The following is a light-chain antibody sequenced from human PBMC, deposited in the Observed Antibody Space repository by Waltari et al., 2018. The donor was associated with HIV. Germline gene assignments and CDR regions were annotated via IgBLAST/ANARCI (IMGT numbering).Light chain of an antibody. J-gene: IGLJ3*02. V-gene: IGLV2-14*01. CDR2: EVS. Sequence: QSALTQPASVSGSPGQSITISCTGTSSDVGGYNYVSWYQQHPGKAPKLMIFEVSNRTSGVSNRFSGSKSVNTASRTISGLQAEDEADYYCSSYTTRSTPDPNWVFGGGTKLTVL. CDR1: SSDVGGYNY. CDR3: SSYTTRSTPDPNWV.